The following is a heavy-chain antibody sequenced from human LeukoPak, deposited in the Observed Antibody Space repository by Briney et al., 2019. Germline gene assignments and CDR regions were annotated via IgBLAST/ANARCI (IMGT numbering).Heavy chain of an antibody. D-gene: IGHD2-21*01. CDR2: IKSKTDGGTT. Sequence: PGGSLRLSCAASGFTFSSYSMNWVRQAPGKGLEWVGRIKSKTDGGTTDYAAPVKGRFTISRDDSKNTLYLQMNSLKTEDTAVYYCTTDTYCGGDCYAYYFDYWGQGTLVTVSS. V-gene: IGHV3-15*01. CDR3: TTDTYCGGDCYAYYFDY. J-gene: IGHJ4*02. CDR1: GFTFSSYS.